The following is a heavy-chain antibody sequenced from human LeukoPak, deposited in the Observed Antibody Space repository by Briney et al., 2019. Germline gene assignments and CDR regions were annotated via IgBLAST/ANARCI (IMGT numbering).Heavy chain of an antibody. CDR1: GFTFSSYA. Sequence: GGSLRLSCAASGFTFSSYAMSWVRQAPGKGLEWVSAISGSGGSTYYADSVKGRFTISRDNSKNTLYLQMNSLRAEDPAVYYCARIDILPGYPWDWGQGTLVTVSS. J-gene: IGHJ4*02. CDR3: ARIDILPGYPWD. CDR2: ISGSGGST. V-gene: IGHV3-23*01. D-gene: IGHD3-9*01.